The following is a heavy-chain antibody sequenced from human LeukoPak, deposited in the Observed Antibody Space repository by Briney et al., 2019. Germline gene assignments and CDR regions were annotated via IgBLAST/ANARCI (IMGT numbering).Heavy chain of an antibody. J-gene: IGHJ4*02. CDR1: GFAFSSYA. CDR3: AKSRGVYSSSWYYFDY. CDR2: ISGSGGST. V-gene: IGHV3-23*01. Sequence: GGSLRLSCAASGFAFSSYAMSWVRQAPGKGLEWVSAISGSGGSTYYADSVKGRFTISRDNSKNTLYLQMNSLRAEDTAVYYCAKSRGVYSSSWYYFDYWGQGTLVTVSS. D-gene: IGHD6-13*01.